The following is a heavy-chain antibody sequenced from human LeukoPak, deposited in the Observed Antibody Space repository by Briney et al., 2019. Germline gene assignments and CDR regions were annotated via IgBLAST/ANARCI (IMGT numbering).Heavy chain of an antibody. J-gene: IGHJ6*03. D-gene: IGHD3-3*01. V-gene: IGHV3-30*03. Sequence: GGSLRLSCAASGFTFSSYGMHWVRQAAGKGLEWVAVISYDGSNKYYADSVKGRFTISRDNSKNTLYLQMNSLRAEDTAVYYCSRDNMEWLLYPAYYYYYYMDVWGKGTTVTVSS. CDR1: GFTFSSYG. CDR3: SRDNMEWLLYPAYYYYYYMDV. CDR2: ISYDGSNK.